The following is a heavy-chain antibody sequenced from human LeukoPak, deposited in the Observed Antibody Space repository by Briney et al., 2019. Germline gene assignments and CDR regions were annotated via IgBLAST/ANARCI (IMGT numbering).Heavy chain of an antibody. V-gene: IGHV1-46*01. D-gene: IGHD3-10*01. CDR1: GYTFTSYY. J-gene: IGHJ4*02. CDR2: INPSGGST. CDR3: ARKWFGELSFDY. Sequence: ASVKVSCKASGYTFTSYYMHWVRQAPGQGLEWMGIINPSGGSTSYAQKFQGRVTMTRDMSTSTVYMELSSLRSDDTAVYYCARKWFGELSFDYWGQGTLVTVSS.